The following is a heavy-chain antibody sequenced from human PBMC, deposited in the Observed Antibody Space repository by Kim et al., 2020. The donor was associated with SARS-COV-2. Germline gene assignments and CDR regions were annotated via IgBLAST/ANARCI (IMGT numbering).Heavy chain of an antibody. CDR1: GFTFSSYA. CDR3: ARDRGRHCSSTSCYTHWFDP. Sequence: GGSLRLSCAASGFTFSSYAMHWVRQAPGKGLEWVAVISYDGSNKYYADSVKGRFTISRDNSKNTLYLQMNSLRAEDTAVYYCARDRGRHCSSTSCYTHWFDPWGQGTLVTVSS. CDR2: ISYDGSNK. J-gene: IGHJ5*02. D-gene: IGHD2-2*02. V-gene: IGHV3-30-3*01.